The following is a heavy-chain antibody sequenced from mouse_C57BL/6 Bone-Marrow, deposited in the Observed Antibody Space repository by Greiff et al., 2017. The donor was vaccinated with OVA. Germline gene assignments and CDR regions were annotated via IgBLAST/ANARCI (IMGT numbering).Heavy chain of an antibody. CDR1: GYSITSGYY. CDR3: ARTYDYDFDY. V-gene: IGHV3-6*01. Sequence: EVQRVESGPGLVKPSQSLSLTCSVTGYSITSGYYWNWIRQPPGNQLEWMGYIRYDGSNKYNPSLQNRTSITRDTSKNQFFLKLNSVTTEDTATYYCARTYDYDFDYWGQGTTLTVSS. J-gene: IGHJ2*01. CDR2: IRYDGSN. D-gene: IGHD2-4*01.